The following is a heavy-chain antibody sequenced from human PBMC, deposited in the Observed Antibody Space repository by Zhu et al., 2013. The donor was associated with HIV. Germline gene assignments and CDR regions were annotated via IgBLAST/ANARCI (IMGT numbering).Heavy chain of an antibody. CDR3: ARGWRYYVSYSSGYPRGRDAFDYR. V-gene: IGHV1-2*02. CDR2: INPNTGGT. J-gene: IGHJ3*02. Sequence: QVQLVQSGAEVKKPGASVKVSCKASGYTFTGYYIHWVRQAPGQGLEWMGWINPNTGGTNFAQKFQGRVTMTRDPSISTAYMELARLRSDDTAVYHCARGWRYYVSYSSGYPRGRDAFDYRGAKGQVVTAS. D-gene: IGHD3-22*01. CDR1: GYTFTGYY.